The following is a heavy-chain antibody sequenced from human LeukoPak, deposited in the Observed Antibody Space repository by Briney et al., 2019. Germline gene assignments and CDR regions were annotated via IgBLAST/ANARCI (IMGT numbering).Heavy chain of an antibody. D-gene: IGHD5-24*01. CDR1: GFTLSSIY. CDR2: IYSGGST. V-gene: IGHV3-53*01. J-gene: IGHJ3*02. Sequence: GGSLRLSCAASGFTLSSIYMSWVRQAPGKGLEGVSVIYSGGSTYYSDYVKGRFTISRDNSKNTLYLQMNSLHAEDTAVYYCARDRGDGYNGAFDIWGQGTMVTVSS. CDR3: ARDRGDGYNGAFDI.